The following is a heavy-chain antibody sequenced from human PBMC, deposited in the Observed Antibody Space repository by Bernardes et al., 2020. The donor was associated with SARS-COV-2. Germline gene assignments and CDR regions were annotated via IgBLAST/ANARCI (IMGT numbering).Heavy chain of an antibody. CDR1: GFKFRGCA. Sequence: GGPLRLSCASSGFKFRGCAIQWVRQPSGRGLEWIGRIRSKPKGYATTYAASLKGRFVISRDDSRNTAYLQIHSLKVEDTAVYYCTGDYLYWDQGTLVSVSS. V-gene: IGHV3-73*01. D-gene: IGHD4-17*01. CDR2: IRSKPKGYAT. CDR3: TGDYLY. J-gene: IGHJ4*02.